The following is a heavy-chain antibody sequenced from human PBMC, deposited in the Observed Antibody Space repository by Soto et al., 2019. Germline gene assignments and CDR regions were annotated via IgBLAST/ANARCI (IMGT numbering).Heavy chain of an antibody. CDR3: AREKSSSAFDY. CDR1: GYTFTSYD. V-gene: IGHV1-8*01. CDR2: MNPNSGNT. J-gene: IGHJ4*02. D-gene: IGHD6-6*01. Sequence: QVQLVQSGAEVKKPGASVKVSCKASGYTFTSYDINWVRQATGQGLEWMGWMNPNSGNTGYAQKFQGRATIPRNTSISTAYMELSSLRSADTAGYYCAREKSSSAFDYWGQGTLVTVSS.